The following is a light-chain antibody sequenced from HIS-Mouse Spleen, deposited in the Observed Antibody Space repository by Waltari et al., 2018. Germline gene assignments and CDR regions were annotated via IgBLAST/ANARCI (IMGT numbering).Light chain of an antibody. CDR3: CSYAGSSTVV. J-gene: IGLJ2*01. CDR2: EGS. Sequence: QSALTQPASVSGSPGQSITIPCPGTSSDVGRYNLVSWYQQHPGKAPKRMIYEGSKRPSGVSNRFSGSKSGNTASLTISGLQAEDEADYYCCSYAGSSTVVFGGGTKLTVL. V-gene: IGLV2-23*01. CDR1: SSDVGRYNL.